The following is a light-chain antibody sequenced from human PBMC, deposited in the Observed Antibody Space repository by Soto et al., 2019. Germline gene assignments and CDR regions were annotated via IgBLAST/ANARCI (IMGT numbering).Light chain of an antibody. V-gene: IGKV3-20*01. Sequence: DIVLTQSPGTVSLSPGERATLSCRASQSVSSSYLAWYQQKPGQAPRLLIYGASSRATGIPDRFSGSGSGTDFTLTISRLEPEDFAVYYCQQYGSSLFTFGPGTKVDIK. CDR1: QSVSSSY. CDR2: GAS. J-gene: IGKJ3*01. CDR3: QQYGSSLFT.